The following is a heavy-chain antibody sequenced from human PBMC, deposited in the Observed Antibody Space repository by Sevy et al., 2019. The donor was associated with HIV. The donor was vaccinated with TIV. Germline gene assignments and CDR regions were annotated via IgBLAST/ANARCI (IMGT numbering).Heavy chain of an antibody. V-gene: IGHV4-38-2*01. CDR2: IYHSGST. CDR3: ARADPIVVVPAANGGWFDP. J-gene: IGHJ5*02. CDR1: GYSISSGYY. Sequence: SETLSLTCAVSGYSISSGYYWGWIRQPPGKGLEWIGSIYHSGSTYYNPSLKSRVTISVDTSKNQFSLKLSSVTAADTAVYYCARADPIVVVPAANGGWFDPWGQGTLVTVSS. D-gene: IGHD2-2*01.